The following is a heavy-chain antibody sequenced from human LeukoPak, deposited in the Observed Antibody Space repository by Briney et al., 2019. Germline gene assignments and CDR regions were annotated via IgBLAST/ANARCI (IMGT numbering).Heavy chain of an antibody. CDR2: IKHDGSEK. J-gene: IGHJ4*02. V-gene: IGHV3-7*01. Sequence: GGSLRLSCAASGFTVSTNYMSWVRQAPGKGLEWVASIKHDGSEKYYVDSVRGRFTISRDNTMNSLYLQMSSLRAEDTAVYYCATDRGWRTSGYYLYYFEYWGQGTLVTYSS. CDR1: GFTVSTNY. CDR3: ATDRGWRTSGYYLYYFEY. D-gene: IGHD3-3*01.